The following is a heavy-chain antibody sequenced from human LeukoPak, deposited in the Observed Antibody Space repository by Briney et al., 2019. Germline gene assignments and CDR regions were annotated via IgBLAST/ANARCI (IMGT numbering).Heavy chain of an antibody. CDR2: ISSNGGST. Sequence: GGSLRLSCAASGFTFSSYAMHWVRQAPGKGLEYVSAISSNGGSTYYANSVKGRFTISRDNSKNTLYLQMGSLRAEDMAVYYCARATPYAYSSSWSSYYYYYMDVWGKGTTVTVSS. V-gene: IGHV3-64*01. D-gene: IGHD6-13*01. CDR3: ARATPYAYSSSWSSYYYYYMDV. CDR1: GFTFSSYA. J-gene: IGHJ6*03.